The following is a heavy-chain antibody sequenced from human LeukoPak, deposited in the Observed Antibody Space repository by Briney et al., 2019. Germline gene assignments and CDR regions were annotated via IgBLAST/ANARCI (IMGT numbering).Heavy chain of an antibody. V-gene: IGHV4-59*01. D-gene: IGHD2-2*01. Sequence: SETLSLTCTVSGGSISSYYWSWIRQPPGKGLEWIGYIYYSGSTNYNPSLKSRVTISVDTSKNQFSLKLSSVTAADTAVYYCARINHCSSTGCYFWSLGRVPTYFDYWGQGTRSPSPQ. J-gene: IGHJ4*02. CDR3: ARINHCSSTGCYFWSLGRVPTYFDY. CDR1: GGSISSYY. CDR2: IYYSGST.